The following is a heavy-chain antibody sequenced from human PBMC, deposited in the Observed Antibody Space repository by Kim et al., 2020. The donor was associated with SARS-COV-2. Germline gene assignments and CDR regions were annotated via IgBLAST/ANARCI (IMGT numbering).Heavy chain of an antibody. CDR2: IKEDGSEK. CDR3: ARDPLAEAPVSGMMGLDV. V-gene: IGHV3-7*05. CDR1: GFAFRIFW. Sequence: GSLRLSCEASGFAFRIFWMNWVRQAPGKGLEWVANIKEDGSEKNYVDSVKGRFTISRDNAKKSLYLEMNNLRVEDTAVYYCARDPLAEAPVSGMMGLDVWGRGTTVTVSS. D-gene: IGHD3-16*01. J-gene: IGHJ6*02.